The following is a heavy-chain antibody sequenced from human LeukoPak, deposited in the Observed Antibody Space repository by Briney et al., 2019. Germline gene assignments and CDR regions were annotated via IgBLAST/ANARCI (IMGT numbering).Heavy chain of an antibody. CDR2: IYPCDSDT. V-gene: IGHV5-51*01. CDR3: ARRVGSYEYFDY. CDR1: GYDFTTYW. D-gene: IGHD3-10*01. Sequence: GESLQISFKGSGYDFTTYWIAWVRPMPGKGLEWMGIIYPCDSDTRYSPSFQGQVNIPAEKSINHTFFAWSSLKASDTAMYYCARRVGSYEYFDYWGQGTLVTVSS. J-gene: IGHJ4*02.